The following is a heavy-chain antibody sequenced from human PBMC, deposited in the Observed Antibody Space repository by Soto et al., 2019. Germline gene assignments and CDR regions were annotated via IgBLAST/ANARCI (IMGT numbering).Heavy chain of an antibody. CDR2: IYYSGST. J-gene: IGHJ3*02. CDR3: ARAEDVLDAFDI. Sequence: SETLSLTCTVSGGSISSYYWSWIRQPPGKGLEWIGYIYYSGSTNYNPSLKSRVTISVDTSKNQFSLKLSSVTAADTAVYYCARAEDVLDAFDIWGQGTMVTVSS. CDR1: GGSISSYY. V-gene: IGHV4-59*01.